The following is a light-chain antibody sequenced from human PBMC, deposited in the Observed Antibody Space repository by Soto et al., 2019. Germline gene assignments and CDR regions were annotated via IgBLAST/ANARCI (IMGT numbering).Light chain of an antibody. V-gene: IGLV2-14*01. Sequence: QSALTQPASGSGAPGQWITISCTGTSSDVGGYNYVSWYQQHPGKAPKLMIYDVSNRPSGVSNRFSGSKSGNTASLTISGLQAEDEADYYCNSYTSSSTYVFGTGTKVTVL. CDR2: DVS. CDR3: NSYTSSSTYV. J-gene: IGLJ1*01. CDR1: SSDVGGYNY.